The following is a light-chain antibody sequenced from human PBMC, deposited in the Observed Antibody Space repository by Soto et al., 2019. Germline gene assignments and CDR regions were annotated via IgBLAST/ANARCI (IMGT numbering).Light chain of an antibody. J-gene: IGLJ1*01. CDR3: SSFTSSTTYV. V-gene: IGLV2-14*02. CDR1: SSDVGSHDL. CDR2: DVS. Sequence: SVLTQTASVSGSPGQSIAISCTGTSSDVGSHDLVSWYQQHPGKVPKLIIYDVSSRPSGVSNRFSGSKSGNTASLTISGLQAEDEADYYCSSFTSSTTYVFGTGTKVTVL.